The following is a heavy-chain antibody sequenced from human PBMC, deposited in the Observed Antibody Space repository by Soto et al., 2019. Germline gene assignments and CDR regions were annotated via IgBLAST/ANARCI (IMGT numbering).Heavy chain of an antibody. CDR2: IYNDGTYS. Sequence: GGSLRLSCAASGFIFKMYWMHWVRQSPGKGLVWISRIYNDGTYSDYADSVRGRFTISRDNVNDTLYLQMNNLRAEDSGLYYYTRGPRPISTGTGAYWGQGTQVTVSS. J-gene: IGHJ4*02. D-gene: IGHD3-10*01. V-gene: IGHV3-74*01. CDR3: TRGPRPISTGTGAY. CDR1: GFIFKMYW.